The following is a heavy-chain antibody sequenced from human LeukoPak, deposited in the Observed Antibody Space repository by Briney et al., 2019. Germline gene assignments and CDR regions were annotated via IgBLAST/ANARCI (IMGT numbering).Heavy chain of an antibody. CDR2: INIRGST. J-gene: IGHJ5*01. CDR3: GGDPATGYTGEAWFDS. CDR1: GGSISSGSNF. V-gene: IGHV4-61*02. D-gene: IGHD5-12*01. Sequence: SETLSLTCTVSGGSISSGSNFWTWLRQPAGKGLEWIGRINIRGSTNYNPSLKSRVTISVDTSKNQFSLKLTSVTAADTAVYYCGGDPATGYTGEAWFDSWGQGTQVTVSS.